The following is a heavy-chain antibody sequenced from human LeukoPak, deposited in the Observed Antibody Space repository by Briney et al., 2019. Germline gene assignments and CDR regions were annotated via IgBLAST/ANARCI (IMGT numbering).Heavy chain of an antibody. Sequence: GGSLRLSCAAYGFTVSSNYMSWVRQAPGKGLEWVSVIYSGGSTYYADSVKGRFTISRDNSKNTLYLQMNSLRAEDTAVYYCARVKSSGWYSDYWGQGTLVTVSS. D-gene: IGHD6-19*01. V-gene: IGHV3-53*01. CDR1: GFTVSSNY. J-gene: IGHJ4*02. CDR3: ARVKSSGWYSDY. CDR2: IYSGGST.